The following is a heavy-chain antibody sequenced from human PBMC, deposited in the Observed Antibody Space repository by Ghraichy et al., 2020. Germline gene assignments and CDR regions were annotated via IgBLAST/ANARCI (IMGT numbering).Heavy chain of an antibody. CDR2: IYHSGST. CDR1: GGSISSGGYS. J-gene: IGHJ5*02. CDR3: ARDGGYSSDWYLFDP. Sequence: SETLSLTCAVSGGSISSGGYSWSWIRQPPGKGLEWIGYIYHSGSTYYNPSLKSRVTISVDRSKNQFSLKLSSVTAADTAVYYCARDGGYSSDWYLFDPWGQGTLVTVSS. V-gene: IGHV4-30-2*01. D-gene: IGHD6-19*01.